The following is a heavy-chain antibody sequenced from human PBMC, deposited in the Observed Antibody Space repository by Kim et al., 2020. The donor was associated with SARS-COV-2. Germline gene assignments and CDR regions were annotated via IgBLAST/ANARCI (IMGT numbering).Heavy chain of an antibody. V-gene: IGHV3-23*01. Sequence: GGSLRLSCAASGFTFSSSAMGWVRQAPGKGLVLVSALTSTGDTTYYADSVQGRFTISRGNSKNTLYLQLNSLRAEDTALYYCAKHLRGPSAGNWYFDLWG. CDR3: AKHLRGPSAGNWYFDL. J-gene: IGHJ2*01. CDR2: LTSTGDTT. D-gene: IGHD3-16*01. CDR1: GFTFSSSA.